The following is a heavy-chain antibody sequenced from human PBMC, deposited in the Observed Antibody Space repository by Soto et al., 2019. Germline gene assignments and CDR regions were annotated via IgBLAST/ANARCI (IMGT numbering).Heavy chain of an antibody. V-gene: IGHV4-61*01. CDR1: GGSVSSGSYY. CDR2: LYYSGST. CDR3: ARGQAFWTGYYRMPYYFDY. Sequence: SDTLSLTCTVPGGSVSSGSYYWCWIRQPPGKGLEYIGYLYYSGSTSYNPSLKSRVTISVDTPKNQFSLKLTSVTAADTAIYYCARGQAFWTGYYRMPYYFDYWGQGTLVTVSS. J-gene: IGHJ4*02. D-gene: IGHD3-3*01.